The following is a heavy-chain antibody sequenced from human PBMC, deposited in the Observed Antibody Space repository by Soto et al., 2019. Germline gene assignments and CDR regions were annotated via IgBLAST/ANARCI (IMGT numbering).Heavy chain of an antibody. CDR1: GYKVSTWHNFTSYW. V-gene: IGHV5-51*01. CDR2: IYPGDSDT. Sequence: PGESLKISCMGSGYKVSTWHNFTSYWIAWVRQMPGKGLEWMGIIYPGDSDTRYSPSFQGQVTISADKSISTAYLQWSSLKASDTAMYYCARQARYSSSWPDWGQGTLVTVAS. J-gene: IGHJ4*02. D-gene: IGHD6-13*01. CDR3: ARQARYSSSWPD.